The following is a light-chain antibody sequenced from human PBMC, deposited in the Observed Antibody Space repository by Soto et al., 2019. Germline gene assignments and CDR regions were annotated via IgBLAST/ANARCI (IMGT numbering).Light chain of an antibody. V-gene: IGKV3-15*01. CDR2: DAS. CDR3: QQRSNWPPWT. CDR1: QGVGST. J-gene: IGKJ1*01. Sequence: ELVLTQSPATLSVSPGERATLSCRASQGVGSTLAWYQQEPGQAPGLLIYDASTRATGIPARFSGDGSGTEFTLTISSLQSDDFAVYYCQQRSNWPPWTFGQGTKVEIK.